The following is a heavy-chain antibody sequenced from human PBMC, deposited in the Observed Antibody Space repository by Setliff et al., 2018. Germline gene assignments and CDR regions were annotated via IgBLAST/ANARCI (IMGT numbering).Heavy chain of an antibody. V-gene: IGHV4-34*01. CDR1: GGSFSGYY. Sequence: PSETLSLTCAVYGGSFSGYYWNWVRQAPGKGLEWIGSIYYSGSTYYNPSLKSRVTISVDTSKNQFSLKLSSVTAADTAVYYCARHVGSRGRGYNYYYYYMDVWGKGTTVTVSS. CDR2: IYYSGST. J-gene: IGHJ6*03. CDR3: ARHVGSRGRGYNYYYYYMDV. D-gene: IGHD3-10*01.